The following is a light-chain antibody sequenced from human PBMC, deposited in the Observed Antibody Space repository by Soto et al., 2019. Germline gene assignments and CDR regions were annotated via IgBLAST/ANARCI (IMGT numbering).Light chain of an antibody. CDR1: QSISSSN. V-gene: IGKV3-20*01. CDR2: GAS. CDR3: QQYGRSPDWDRWT. J-gene: IGKJ1*01. Sequence: EIVLTQSPGTLSLSPGERATLSCRASQSISSSNLPWYQQKPGQAPRLLLYGASNRAAGIPDRFSGSGSGTDFTLTISRMEPEDFAVYYCQQYGRSPDWDRWTFGQGTKVEGK.